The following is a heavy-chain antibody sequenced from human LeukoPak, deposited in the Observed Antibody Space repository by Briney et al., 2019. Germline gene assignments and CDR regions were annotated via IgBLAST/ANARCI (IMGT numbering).Heavy chain of an antibody. V-gene: IGHV4-39*01. CDR3: STSRGTSYYFDY. CDR2: IYYSGST. D-gene: IGHD1-26*01. Sequence: SQTLSLTCTVSGGSISSSSYYCGWIRQPPGKGLEWIGTIYYSGSTYYSPSLKSRVTISVDTSNNQFSLKLSSVTAADTALYYCSTSRGTSYYFDYWGLGTLVTVSS. CDR1: GGSISSSSYY. J-gene: IGHJ4*02.